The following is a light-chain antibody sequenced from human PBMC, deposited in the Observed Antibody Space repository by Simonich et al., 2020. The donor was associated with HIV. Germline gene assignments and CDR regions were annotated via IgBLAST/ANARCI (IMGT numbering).Light chain of an antibody. Sequence: EIVMTQSAATLSVSPGERATLSCRASQSVSSNLAWYRQRPGQAPRLLIYGASTRATGIPARFSGSGSGTDFTLTISSLQPEDFATYYCQQSYSTPLTFGGGTKVEIK. J-gene: IGKJ4*01. V-gene: IGKV3-15*01. CDR3: QQSYSTPLT. CDR2: GAS. CDR1: QSVSSN.